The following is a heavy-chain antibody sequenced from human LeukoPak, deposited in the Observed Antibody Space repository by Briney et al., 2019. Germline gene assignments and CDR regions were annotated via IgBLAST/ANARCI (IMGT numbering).Heavy chain of an antibody. CDR1: GFTFSSYA. Sequence: PGGSLRLSCAASGFTFSSYAMHWVRQAPGKGLEYVSAISSNGGSTYYANSVKGRFTISRDNSKNTLYLQMGSLRAEDMAVYYCARSLHYYGSGNFDYWGQGTLVTVSS. CDR3: ARSLHYYGSGNFDY. V-gene: IGHV3-64*01. CDR2: ISSNGGST. J-gene: IGHJ4*02. D-gene: IGHD3-10*01.